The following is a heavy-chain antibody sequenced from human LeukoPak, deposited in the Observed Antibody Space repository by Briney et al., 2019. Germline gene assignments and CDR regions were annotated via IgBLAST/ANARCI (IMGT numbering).Heavy chain of an antibody. CDR1: GGSISSSSYY. CDR2: IYYSGST. Sequence: SETLSLTCTVSGGSISSSSYYWGWIRQPPGKGLEWIGSIYYSGSTYYNPSLKSRVTISVDTSKNQFSLKLSSVTAADTAVYYCAREARAVAGKRRYYFDYWGQGTLVTVSS. V-gene: IGHV4-39*07. CDR3: AREARAVAGKRRYYFDY. J-gene: IGHJ4*02. D-gene: IGHD6-19*01.